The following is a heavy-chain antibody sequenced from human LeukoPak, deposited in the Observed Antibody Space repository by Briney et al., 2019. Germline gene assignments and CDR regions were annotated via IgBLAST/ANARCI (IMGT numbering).Heavy chain of an antibody. CDR3: AKGGSSWYYFDY. Sequence: GGSLRLSCAASGFTFSSYAMSWVRQAPGKGLEWVSTISVSGGSTYYADSVKGRFTISRDNSKNTLYLRMNSLRAEDTAVYYCAKGGSSWYYFDYWGQGTLVTVSS. V-gene: IGHV3-23*01. CDR1: GFTFSSYA. CDR2: ISVSGGST. J-gene: IGHJ4*02. D-gene: IGHD6-13*01.